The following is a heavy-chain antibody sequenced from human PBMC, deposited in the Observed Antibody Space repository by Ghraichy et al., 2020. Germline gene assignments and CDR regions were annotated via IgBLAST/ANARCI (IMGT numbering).Heavy chain of an antibody. CDR1: GFTFSSYA. Sequence: GGSLRLSCAASGFTFSSYAMSWVRQAPGKGLEWVSAISGSGGSTYYADSVKGRFTISRDNSKNTLYLQMNSLRAEDTAVYYCAKDTGWQWLVRYYFDYWGQGTLVTVSS. J-gene: IGHJ4*02. V-gene: IGHV3-23*01. CDR3: AKDTGWQWLVRYYFDY. D-gene: IGHD6-19*01. CDR2: ISGSGGST.